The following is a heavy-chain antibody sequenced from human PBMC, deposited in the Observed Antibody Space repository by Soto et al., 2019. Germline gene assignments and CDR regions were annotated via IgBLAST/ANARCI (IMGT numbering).Heavy chain of an antibody. D-gene: IGHD6-6*01. CDR2: IKQDGGQK. J-gene: IGHJ4*02. V-gene: IGHV3-7*03. CDR3: ARIGYSSSSLDY. CDR1: GFIFRNYW. Sequence: GGSLRLSCAASGFIFRNYWMSWVRQAPGKGLEWVANIKQDGGQKYYVDSVKGRFTISRDNARNSVYLQINSLRAEDTAMYYCARIGYSSSSLDYWGLGTLVTVSS.